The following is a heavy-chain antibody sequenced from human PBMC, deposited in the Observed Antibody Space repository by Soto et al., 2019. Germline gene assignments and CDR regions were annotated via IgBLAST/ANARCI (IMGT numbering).Heavy chain of an antibody. CDR2: ISYDGSNK. Sequence: QVQLVESGGGVVQPGRSLRLSCAASGFTFSSYGMHWVRQAPGKGLEWVAVISYDGSNKYYADSVKGRFTISRDNSTNTLYRQMNSLRAEDTAVYYCAWGGDCARDWGQGTLVTVSS. CDR3: AWGGDCARD. V-gene: IGHV3-30*03. J-gene: IGHJ4*02. D-gene: IGHD2-21*02. CDR1: GFTFSSYG.